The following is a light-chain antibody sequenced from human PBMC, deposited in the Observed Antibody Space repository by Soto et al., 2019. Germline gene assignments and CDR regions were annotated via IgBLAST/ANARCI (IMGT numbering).Light chain of an antibody. V-gene: IGLV1-40*01. Sequence: QSVLTQPPSVSGAPGQRVTISCTGSSSNIGAGYDVHWYQQLPGTAPQLLIYGNSKRPSGVPDRFSGSKSGTSASLAITGLQAEDEADDYFPSYYSSRSVVFGGGTKVTVL. J-gene: IGLJ2*01. CDR1: SSNIGAGYD. CDR2: GNS. CDR3: PSYYSSRSVV.